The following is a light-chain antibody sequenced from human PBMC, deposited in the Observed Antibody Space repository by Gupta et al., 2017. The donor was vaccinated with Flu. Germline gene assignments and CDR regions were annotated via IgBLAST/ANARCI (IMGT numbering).Light chain of an antibody. V-gene: IGLV3-21*03. CDR1: NTGSES. CDR3: QVWDRSTDHWV. J-gene: IGLJ3*02. CDR2: DDS. Sequence: GMTARITCGGNNTGSESVHWYQQKPGQAPVLVVYDDSDRTSGIPERFSGSNSGSTATLTITRVEAGDEAAYYCQVWDRSTDHWVFGGGTKLTVL.